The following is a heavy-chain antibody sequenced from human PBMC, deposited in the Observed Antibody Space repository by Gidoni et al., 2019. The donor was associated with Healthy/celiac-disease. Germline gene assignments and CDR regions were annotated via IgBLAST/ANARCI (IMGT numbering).Heavy chain of an antibody. CDR2: NRGSGGST. CDR1: GFTFSSYA. CDR3: AKDRPYSSSWYGLGWFDP. Sequence: EVQLLESGGGLVQPGGSLSLSCAASGFTFSSYAMSWVRQAPGKGLEWVSANRGSGGSTYYADSVKGRFTISRDNSKNTLYRQMNSLRAEDTAVYYCAKDRPYSSSWYGLGWFDPWGQGTLVTVSS. J-gene: IGHJ5*02. D-gene: IGHD6-13*01. V-gene: IGHV3-23*01.